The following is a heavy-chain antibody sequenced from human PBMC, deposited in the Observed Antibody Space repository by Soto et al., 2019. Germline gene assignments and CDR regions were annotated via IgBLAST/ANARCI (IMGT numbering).Heavy chain of an antibody. Sequence: QVQLQQWGAGLLKPSETLSLNCAVNGGSLSGYYWSWIRQPPGKGLEWIGEIKDGGRTNYSPSLKSRTTISTDTSNNQSSLRLYSVTAADTGVYSCAGGQEGAEATHWDQGTLVTVSS. D-gene: IGHD6-25*01. CDR1: GGSLSGYY. V-gene: IGHV4-34*01. J-gene: IGHJ4*02. CDR2: IKDGGRT. CDR3: AGGQEGAEATH.